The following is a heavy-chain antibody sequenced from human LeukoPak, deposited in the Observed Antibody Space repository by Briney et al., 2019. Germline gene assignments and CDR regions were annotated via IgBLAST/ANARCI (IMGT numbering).Heavy chain of an antibody. CDR3: ARDYQLSSGWTPGDY. V-gene: IGHV3-30*03. J-gene: IGHJ4*02. Sequence: GGSLRLSCAASGFIFSSYEIHWVRQAPGKGLEWVAVISHDGSNKYYADSMKGRFTISRDNSKNTVSLQMNSLRAEDTAVYYCARDYQLSSGWTPGDYWGRGTLVIVS. CDR2: ISHDGSNK. D-gene: IGHD6-19*01. CDR1: GFIFSSYE.